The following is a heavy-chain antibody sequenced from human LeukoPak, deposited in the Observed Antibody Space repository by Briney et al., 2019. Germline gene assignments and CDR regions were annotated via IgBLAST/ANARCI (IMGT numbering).Heavy chain of an antibody. CDR1: GGTFSSYA. D-gene: IGHD5-24*01. CDR3: AREGDGYNFESGSYNDY. Sequence: SVKVSCKASGGTFSSYAISWVRQAPGQGLEWMGGIIPIFGTANYAQKFQGRVTITADESTSTAYMELSSLRSEDTAVYYCAREGDGYNFESGSYNDYWGQGTLVTVSS. CDR2: IIPIFGTA. V-gene: IGHV1-69*13. J-gene: IGHJ4*02.